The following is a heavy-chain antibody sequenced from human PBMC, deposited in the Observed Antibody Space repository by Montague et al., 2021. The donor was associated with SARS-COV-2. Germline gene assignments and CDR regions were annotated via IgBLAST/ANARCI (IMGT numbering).Heavy chain of an antibody. D-gene: IGHD1-26*01. J-gene: IGHJ6*02. V-gene: IGHV4-61*01. CDR2: INYSGST. CDR1: GGSVSSATYY. CDR3: ARSVGYYYYYQGVDA. Sequence: SETLSLTCTVSGGSVSSATYYWSWIRQPPGKGLEWIGYINYSGSTSYNPSLKSRVTISVDMSKNQFSLKLNSVTAADTAVYYCARSVGYYYYYQGVDAWGQGTTVTVSS.